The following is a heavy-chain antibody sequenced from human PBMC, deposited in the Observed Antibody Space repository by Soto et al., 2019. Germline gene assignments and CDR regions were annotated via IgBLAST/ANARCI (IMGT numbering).Heavy chain of an antibody. Sequence: GGSRRLSWAASGFRFRRYGMHWVRQAPGKGLEWVAVISYDGSNKYYADSVKGRFTISRDNSKNTLYLQMNSLRAEDTALYYCAKGRFLDTLYYYYMDVWGKGTTVTVSS. CDR1: GFRFRRYG. D-gene: IGHD3-3*01. V-gene: IGHV3-30*18. J-gene: IGHJ6*03. CDR3: AKGRFLDTLYYYYMDV. CDR2: ISYDGSNK.